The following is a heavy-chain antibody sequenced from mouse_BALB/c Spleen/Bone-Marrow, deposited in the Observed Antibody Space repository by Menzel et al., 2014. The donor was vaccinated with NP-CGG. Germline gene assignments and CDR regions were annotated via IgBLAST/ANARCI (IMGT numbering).Heavy chain of an antibody. V-gene: IGHV1-67*01. CDR2: ISTYFGNT. D-gene: IGHD2-4*01. Sequence: VQLQQSGPELVRPGVLVKISCKGSGYTFTDYAMHWVKQSHAKSLEWIGVISTYFGNTNYNQKFKGKATMTVDKSSSTAYMELARLTSEDSAIYYCARGIYYDSTWFAYWGQGTLVTVSA. CDR3: ARGIYYDSTWFAY. J-gene: IGHJ3*01. CDR1: GYTFTDYA.